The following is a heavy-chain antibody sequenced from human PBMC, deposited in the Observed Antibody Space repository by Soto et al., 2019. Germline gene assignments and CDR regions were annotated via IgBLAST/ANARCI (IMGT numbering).Heavy chain of an antibody. V-gene: IGHV5-51*01. CDR1: GYSFTTYW. CDR3: ARRDSSSAFDYYGMDV. D-gene: IGHD3-22*01. Sequence: PGESLKISCKGSGYSFTTYWIGWVRQMPGKGLEWMGIIYPGDSDTRYSPSFQGQVTISADKYISTAYLQWSSLKASDTAMYYCARRDSSSAFDYYGMDVWGQGTTVTVSS. J-gene: IGHJ6*02. CDR2: IYPGDSDT.